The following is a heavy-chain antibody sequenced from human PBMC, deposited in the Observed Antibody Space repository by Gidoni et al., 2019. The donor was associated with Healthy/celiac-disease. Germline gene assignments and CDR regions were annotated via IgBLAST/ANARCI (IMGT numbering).Heavy chain of an antibody. CDR1: GFTFSSYA. Sequence: EVQLLESGGGLVQPGGSLRLSCAASGFTFSSYARGWVRQAPGKGMGWVSAISGSGGSTYYADSVKGRFTISRDNSKNTLYLQMNSLRAEDTAVYYCAKAQRQLAPEYGYYGMDVWGQGTTVTVSS. CDR3: AKAQRQLAPEYGYYGMDV. V-gene: IGHV3-23*01. J-gene: IGHJ6*02. D-gene: IGHD6-6*01. CDR2: ISGSGGST.